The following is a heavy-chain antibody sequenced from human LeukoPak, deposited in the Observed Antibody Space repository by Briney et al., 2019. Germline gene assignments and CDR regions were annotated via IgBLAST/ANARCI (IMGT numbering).Heavy chain of an antibody. CDR2: IIPIFGTA. CDR3: ATSYGDYPFYYGMDV. Sequence: ASVKVSCKGSGGTFSSYAISWVRQAPGQGLEWMGGIIPIFGTANYAQKFQGRVTITADESTSTAYMELSSLRSEDTAVYYCATSYGDYPFYYGMDVWGQGTTVTVSS. D-gene: IGHD4-17*01. J-gene: IGHJ6*02. CDR1: GGTFSSYA. V-gene: IGHV1-69*13.